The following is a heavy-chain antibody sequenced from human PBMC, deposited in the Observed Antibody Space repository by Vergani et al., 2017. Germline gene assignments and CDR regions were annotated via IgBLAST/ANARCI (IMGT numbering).Heavy chain of an antibody. J-gene: IGHJ6*02. Sequence: QVQLVQSGAEVKKPGSSVKVSCKASGGTFSSYAISWVRQAPGQGLEWMGRIIPIFGTANYAQKFQGRVTLTADESTRTAYMELSSLRSEDTAVYYCARDRNGYYGSGAYYYGMDVWGQGTTVTVSS. CDR1: GGTFSSYA. D-gene: IGHD3-10*01. V-gene: IGHV1-69*13. CDR3: ARDRNGYYGSGAYYYGMDV. CDR2: IIPIFGTA.